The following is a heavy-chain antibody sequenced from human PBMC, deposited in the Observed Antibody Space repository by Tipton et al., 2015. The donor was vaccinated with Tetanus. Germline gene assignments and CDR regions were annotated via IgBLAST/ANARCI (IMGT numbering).Heavy chain of an antibody. CDR3: VRSGVSVGVTPWF. CDR1: GFTFSSHW. CDR2: IKQDSTEK. Sequence: SLRLSCAASGFTFSSHWMHWVRQAPGKGLEWVANIKQDSTEKYYVDSVKGRFTVSRDNAKSSLYLQMNSLRVEDTAVYYCVRSGVSVGVTPWFWGQGTLVTVSS. J-gene: IGHJ4*02. V-gene: IGHV3-7*01. D-gene: IGHD2-21*02.